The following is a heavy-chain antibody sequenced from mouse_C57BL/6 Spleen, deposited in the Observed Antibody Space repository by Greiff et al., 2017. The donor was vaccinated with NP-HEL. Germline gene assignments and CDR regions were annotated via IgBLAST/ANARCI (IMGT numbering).Heavy chain of an antibody. J-gene: IGHJ2*01. Sequence: QVQLQQSGAELVKPGASVKISCKASGYAFSSYWMNWVKQRPGKGLEWIGQIYPGDGDTNYNGKFKGKATLTADKSSRTAYMQLSSLTSEDSAVYFCARSGDWEGFDYWGQGTTLTVSS. D-gene: IGHD4-1*01. CDR3: ARSGDWEGFDY. CDR2: IYPGDGDT. V-gene: IGHV1-80*01. CDR1: GYAFSSYW.